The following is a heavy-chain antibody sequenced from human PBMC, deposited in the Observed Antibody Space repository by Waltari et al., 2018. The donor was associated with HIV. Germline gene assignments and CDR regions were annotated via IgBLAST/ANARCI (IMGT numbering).Heavy chain of an antibody. D-gene: IGHD3-3*01. CDR1: GFTFVVYV. CDR2: IRSKAYGGTT. Sequence: EVQLVESGGGLVPPGRSLGLSCTASGFTFVVYVVCGFRQAPGKGVEWVCFIRSKAYGGTTEYAASVKGRFTISRDDSKSIAYLQMNSLKTEDTAVYYCTRDGLYYDFWSGYPGYWGQGTLVTVSS. CDR3: TRDGLYYDFWSGYPGY. J-gene: IGHJ4*02. V-gene: IGHV3-49*03.